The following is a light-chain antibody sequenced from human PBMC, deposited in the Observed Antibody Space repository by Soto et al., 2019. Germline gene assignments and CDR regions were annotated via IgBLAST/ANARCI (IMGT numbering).Light chain of an antibody. CDR2: GAS. V-gene: IGKV3-20*01. CDR1: QSVTNNY. J-gene: IGKJ5*01. Sequence: DIVLTQFPGPLSLSPGERATLSCGASQSVTNNYLAWYQQKPGQAPRLLIEGASSRATGVPDRFSGTGSGTDFTLTISRLEPEDFAVFYCQQYGNSPITFGQGTRLEIK. CDR3: QQYGNSPIT.